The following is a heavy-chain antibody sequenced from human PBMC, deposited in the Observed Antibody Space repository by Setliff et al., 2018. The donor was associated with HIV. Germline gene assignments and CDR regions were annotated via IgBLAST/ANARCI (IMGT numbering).Heavy chain of an antibody. D-gene: IGHD3-22*01. Sequence: NPSETLSLTCAVSGGSISSDNWWNWVRQPPGKGLEWIGEIYHSGSTNYNPSLKSRVTISVDKSKNQFSLKVSSVTAADTAVYYCARAVHSPSIYYYVFDYWGQGTLVTVSS. V-gene: IGHV4-4*02. CDR3: ARAVHSPSIYYYVFDY. J-gene: IGHJ4*02. CDR2: IYHSGST. CDR1: GGSISSDNW.